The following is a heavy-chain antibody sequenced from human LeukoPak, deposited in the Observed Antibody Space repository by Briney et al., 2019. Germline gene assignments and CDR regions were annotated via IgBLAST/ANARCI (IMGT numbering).Heavy chain of an antibody. CDR3: ARVPTSGWYNDY. J-gene: IGHJ4*02. CDR1: GFTFSSYA. CDR2: IRNDGSNK. Sequence: GGSLRLSCAASGFTFSSYAMHWVRQAPGKGLEWVTFIRNDGSNKYYADSVKGRFTISRDNSKNTLYLQMKSLRAEDTAVYYCARVPTSGWYNDYWGQGTLVTVSS. V-gene: IGHV3-30*02. D-gene: IGHD6-19*01.